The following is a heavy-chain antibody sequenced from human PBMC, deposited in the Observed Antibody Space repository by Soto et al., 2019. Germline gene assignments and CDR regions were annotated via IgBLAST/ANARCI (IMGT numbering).Heavy chain of an antibody. D-gene: IGHD5-12*01. CDR1: GDSVSSNSAA. CDR3: ARGSLYIVATLDDAFDI. J-gene: IGHJ3*02. V-gene: IGHV6-1*01. CDR2: TYYRSKWYN. Sequence: PSQTLSLTCVISGDSVSSNSAAWNWIRQSPSRGLEWLGRTYYRSKWYNDYAVSVKSRITINPDTSKNQFSLQLNSVTPEDTAVYYGARGSLYIVATLDDAFDIWGQGTMVTVSS.